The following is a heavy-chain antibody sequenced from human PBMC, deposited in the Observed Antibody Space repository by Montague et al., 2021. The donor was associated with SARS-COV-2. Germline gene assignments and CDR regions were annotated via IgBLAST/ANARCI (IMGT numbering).Heavy chain of an antibody. V-gene: IGHV2-5*02. CDR3: AHRRGLLRSDAFDI. D-gene: IGHD1-26*01. J-gene: IGHJ3*02. CDR2: IYWDDDK. Sequence: WLALIYWDDDKRYSPSLKSRLTITKDTSKNQVVLTMTNLDPVDTATYYCAHRRGLLRSDAFDIRGPGTMVTVSS.